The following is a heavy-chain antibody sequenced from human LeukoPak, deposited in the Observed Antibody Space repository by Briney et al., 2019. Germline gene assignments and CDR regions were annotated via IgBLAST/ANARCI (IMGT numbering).Heavy chain of an antibody. Sequence: ASVKVSCKASGGTFRGNAISWVRQAPGQGLEWLGRIIPMFNTINYAQKLQGRVTITSDESTSTVYIELSSLRSDDTAIYYCARDVTGTPLAFDIWGQGTMLTVSS. V-gene: IGHV1-69*15. CDR3: ARDVTGTPLAFDI. CDR1: GGTFRGNA. D-gene: IGHD2-21*02. J-gene: IGHJ3*02. CDR2: IIPMFNTI.